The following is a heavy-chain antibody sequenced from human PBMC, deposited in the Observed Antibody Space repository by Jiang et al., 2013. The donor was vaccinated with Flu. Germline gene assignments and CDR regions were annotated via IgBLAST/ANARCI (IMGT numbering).Heavy chain of an antibody. CDR2: IDPSDSYT. V-gene: IGHV5-10-1*01. CDR1: GYSFTSYW. J-gene: IGHJ6*02. Sequence: GAEVKKPGESLRISCKGSGYSFTSYWISWVRQMPGKGLEWMGRIDPSDSYTNYSPSFQGHVTISADKSISTAYLQWSSLKASDTAMYYCAGRCSSTSCRSRYYGMDVWGQGTTVTVSS. CDR3: AGRCSSTSCRSRYYGMDV. D-gene: IGHD2-2*01.